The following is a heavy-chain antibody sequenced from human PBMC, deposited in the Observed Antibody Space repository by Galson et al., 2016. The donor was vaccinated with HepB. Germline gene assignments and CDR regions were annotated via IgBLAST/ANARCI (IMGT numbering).Heavy chain of an antibody. CDR3: ARDGSGSLFGGYFQH. Sequence: QSGAEVKKPGESLKISCKASGYSFSSSWIGWVRQMPGKGLEWMGLIWPGDSDTRYSSSFQGQVTISADKSISTVYLQWSSLKASDSAIYYCARDGSGSLFGGYFQHWGQGTPVTVSS. CDR2: IWPGDSDT. V-gene: IGHV5-51*01. J-gene: IGHJ1*01. D-gene: IGHD1-26*01. CDR1: GYSFSSSW.